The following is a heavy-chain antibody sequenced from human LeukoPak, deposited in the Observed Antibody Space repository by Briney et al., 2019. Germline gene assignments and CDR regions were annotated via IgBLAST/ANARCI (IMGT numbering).Heavy chain of an antibody. D-gene: IGHD5-18*01. Sequence: GSLRLSCAASGFTFSSYEMKWVRQAPGKGLEWVSHISRSGSITYYADSVKGRFTVSRDNAKNSLYLQMNSLRAEDTAVYYCARHIYGDYWDQGTLVTVDS. CDR1: GFTFSSYE. J-gene: IGHJ4*02. V-gene: IGHV3-48*03. CDR2: ISRSGSIT. CDR3: ARHIYGDY.